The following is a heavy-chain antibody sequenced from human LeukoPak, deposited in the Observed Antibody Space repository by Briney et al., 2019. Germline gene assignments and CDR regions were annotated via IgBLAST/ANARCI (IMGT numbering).Heavy chain of an antibody. V-gene: IGHV4-34*01. D-gene: IGHD3-10*01. Sequence: SETLSLTCAVYGGSFRGYYWSWIRQPPGKGLEWIGEINHSGSTNYNPSLKSRVTISVDTSKNQFSLKLSSVTAADTAVYYCARSPCMSVRGVQSDYWGQGTLVTVSS. J-gene: IGHJ4*02. CDR1: GGSFRGYY. CDR2: INHSGST. CDR3: ARSPCMSVRGVQSDY.